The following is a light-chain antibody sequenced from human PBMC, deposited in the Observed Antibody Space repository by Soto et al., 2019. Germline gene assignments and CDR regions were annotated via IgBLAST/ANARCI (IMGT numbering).Light chain of an antibody. CDR2: DVS. V-gene: IGLV2-14*01. CDR1: SSDVGGYNY. CDR3: SSYTSSSTPYV. Sequence: QSVLTQPASVSGSPGQSITISCTRTSSDVGGYNYVSWYQQHPGKAPKLMIYDVSNRPSGVSNRFSGSKSGNTASLTISGLQAEDEADYYCSSYTSSSTPYVFGTGTKVTV. J-gene: IGLJ1*01.